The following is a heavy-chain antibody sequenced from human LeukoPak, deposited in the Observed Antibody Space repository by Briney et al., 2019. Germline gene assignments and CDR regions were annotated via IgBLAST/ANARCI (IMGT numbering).Heavy chain of an antibody. D-gene: IGHD6-6*01. Sequence: GSLRLSCAASGFTFSSYSMNWVRQAPGKGLEWVSSISSSSSYIYYADSVKGRFTISRDNAKNSLYLQMNSLRAEDTAVYYCARGDEYSSSFDYWGQGTLVTVSS. CDR1: GFTFSSYS. CDR2: ISSSSSYI. V-gene: IGHV3-21*01. J-gene: IGHJ4*02. CDR3: ARGDEYSSSFDY.